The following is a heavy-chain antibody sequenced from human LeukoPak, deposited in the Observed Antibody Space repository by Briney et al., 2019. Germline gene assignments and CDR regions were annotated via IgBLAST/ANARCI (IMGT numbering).Heavy chain of an antibody. CDR2: IYYSGSA. CDR3: ERQYGGSSFSDS. D-gene: IGHD6-13*01. V-gene: IGHV4-39*01. J-gene: IGHJ4*02. CDR1: GGSISSRSHS. Sequence: PSETLSLTCTVSGGSISSRSHSWAWIRQPPGKGLEWIGNIYYSGSAYYNVALKSRVTMSVDTSTNQFSLRLSSLTAADTAVYYCERQYGGSSFSDSRGQGTLVTVSS.